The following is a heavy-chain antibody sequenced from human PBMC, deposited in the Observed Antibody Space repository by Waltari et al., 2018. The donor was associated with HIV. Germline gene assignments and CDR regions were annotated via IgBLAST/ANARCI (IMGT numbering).Heavy chain of an antibody. D-gene: IGHD2-15*01. CDR3: AKVVVEVVAADYGMDV. Sequence: QVQLVESGGGVVQPGRSLRLSCAASGFTFSSYAMHWVRQAPGKGLEWVAVISSDGSNKYYADSVKGRFTISRDNSKNTLYLQMNSLRAEDTAVYYCAKVVVEVVAADYGMDVWGQGTTVTVSS. CDR2: ISSDGSNK. CDR1: GFTFSSYA. V-gene: IGHV3-30*04. J-gene: IGHJ6*02.